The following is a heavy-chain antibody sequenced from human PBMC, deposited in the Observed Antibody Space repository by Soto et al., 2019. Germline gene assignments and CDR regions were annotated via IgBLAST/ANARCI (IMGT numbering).Heavy chain of an antibody. CDR2: INHSGST. CDR1: GGSFSGYY. Sequence: SETLSLTCAVYGGSFSGYYWSWIRQPPGKGLEWIGEINHSGSTNYNPSLKSRVTISVDTSKNQFSLQLNSVTPEDTAVYYCARGESDFDYWGQGTLVTVSS. CDR3: ARGESDFDY. J-gene: IGHJ4*02. V-gene: IGHV4-34*01.